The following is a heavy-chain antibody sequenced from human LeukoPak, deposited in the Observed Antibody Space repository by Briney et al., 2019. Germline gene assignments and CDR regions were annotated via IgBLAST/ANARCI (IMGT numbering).Heavy chain of an antibody. J-gene: IGHJ6*02. D-gene: IGHD2-2*01. CDR2: ISSSGSTI. CDR3: ARVDVGVLDAPPTTLPDYYGMDV. CDR1: GFTFSDYY. Sequence: GGSLRLSCAASGFTFSDYYMSWIRQAPGKGLEWVSYISSSGSTIYYADSVKGRFTISRDNAKNSLYLQMNSLRAEDTAVYYCARVDVGVLDAPPTTLPDYYGMDVWGQGTTVTVSS. V-gene: IGHV3-11*01.